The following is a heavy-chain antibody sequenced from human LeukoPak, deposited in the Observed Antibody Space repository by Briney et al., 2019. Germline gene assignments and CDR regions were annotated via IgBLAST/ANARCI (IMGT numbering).Heavy chain of an antibody. J-gene: IGHJ6*04. CDR3: ASRITMIVVVALTTMDV. CDR2: ISSSSSYI. CDR1: GFTFSSYS. D-gene: IGHD3-22*01. V-gene: IGHV3-21*01. Sequence: GGSLRLSCAASGFTFSSYSMNWVRQAPGKGLEWVSSISSSSSYIYYADSVKGRCTISRDNAKNSLYLQMNSLRAEDTAVYYCASRITMIVVVALTTMDVWGKGTTVTVSS.